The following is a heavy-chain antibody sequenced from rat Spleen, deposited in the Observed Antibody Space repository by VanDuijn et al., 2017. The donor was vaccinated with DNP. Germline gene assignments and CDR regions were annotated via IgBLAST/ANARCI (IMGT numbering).Heavy chain of an antibody. CDR1: GFTFSDYN. CDR3: ARQPPFVYGGMDA. V-gene: IGHV5-7*01. CDR2: ISYDGSST. J-gene: IGHJ4*01. D-gene: IGHD1-6*01. Sequence: EVQLVESGGDLVQPGGSLKLSCAASGFTFSDYNMAWVRQAPKKGLEWVATISYDGSSTYYRDSVKGRFTISRDNAKNTQYLQMDSLRSEDTATYYCARQPPFVYGGMDAWGHGTSVTVSS.